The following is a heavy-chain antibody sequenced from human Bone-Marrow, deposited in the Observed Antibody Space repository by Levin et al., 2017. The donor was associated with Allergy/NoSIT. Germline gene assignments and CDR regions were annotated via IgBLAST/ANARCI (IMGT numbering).Heavy chain of an antibody. CDR3: AGGSRARAVARGGSDY. CDR2: VNCSGST. D-gene: IGHD6-19*01. CDR1: GGSVSSGTYY. Sequence: SETLSLTCTVSGGSVSSGTYYLIWIRQPPGKGLEWIGCVNCSGSTNYNPSLKSRVTISVDTSENQFSLKLNSVTAADTAIYYCAGGSRARAVARGGSDYWGQGTLVTVSS. V-gene: IGHV4-61*01. J-gene: IGHJ4*02.